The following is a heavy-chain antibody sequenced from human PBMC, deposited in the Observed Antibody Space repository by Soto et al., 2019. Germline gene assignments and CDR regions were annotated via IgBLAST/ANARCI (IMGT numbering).Heavy chain of an antibody. V-gene: IGHV4-30-2*01. CDR1: GGSISSGGYS. J-gene: IGHJ5*01. CDR3: ARETTARFDS. CDR2: IYDSGTT. Sequence: QMQLQESGSGLVRPLQTLSLTCAVAGGSISSGGYSWSWIRQPPGKGLEWIGYIYDSGTTSYNLSLKSRVTISLDRSKNQFSLRLSSVTAADTAVYYCARETTARFDSWGQGILVTVSS. D-gene: IGHD1-1*01.